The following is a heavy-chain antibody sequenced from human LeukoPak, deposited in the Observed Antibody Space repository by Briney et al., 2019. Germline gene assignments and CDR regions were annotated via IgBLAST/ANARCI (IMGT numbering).Heavy chain of an antibody. CDR2: ISSSSSTI. V-gene: IGHV3-48*02. J-gene: IGHJ4*02. Sequence: GGSLRLSCAASGLTFNNNYMNWVRQAPGKGLEWVSYISSSSSTIYYADSVKGRFTISGDNAKNSLYLQMNSLRDEDTAVYYCARDITRDYWGQGTLVIVSS. CDR1: GLTFNNNY. CDR3: ARDITRDY.